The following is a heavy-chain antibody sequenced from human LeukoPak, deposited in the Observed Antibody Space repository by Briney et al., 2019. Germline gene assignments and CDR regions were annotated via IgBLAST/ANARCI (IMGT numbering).Heavy chain of an antibody. V-gene: IGHV4-34*01. CDR3: ARAPGYSSSSGGLDP. CDR2: INHSGST. Sequence: SETLSLTCAVYGGSFSGYYWSWIRQPPGKGLEWIGEINHSGSTNYNPSLKSRVTISVDASKNQFSLKLSSVTAADTAVYYCARAPGYSSSSGGLDPWGQGTLVTVSS. J-gene: IGHJ5*02. D-gene: IGHD6-6*01. CDR1: GGSFSGYY.